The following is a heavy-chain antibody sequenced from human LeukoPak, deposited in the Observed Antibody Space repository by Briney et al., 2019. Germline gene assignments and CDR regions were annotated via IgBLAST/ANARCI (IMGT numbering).Heavy chain of an antibody. CDR1: GYTFTGYD. J-gene: IGHJ4*02. CDR2: MNPKTGDT. Sequence: SVRVSCKASGYTFTGYDINWVRQATGQGLEWMGWMNPKTGDTGYAQKFQGRVNMTRNTSIDTAYMELSGLRSDDTAVYYCTRGSLSGSSRDYWGQGTLLTVSS. D-gene: IGHD1-26*01. V-gene: IGHV1-8*01. CDR3: TRGSLSGSSRDY.